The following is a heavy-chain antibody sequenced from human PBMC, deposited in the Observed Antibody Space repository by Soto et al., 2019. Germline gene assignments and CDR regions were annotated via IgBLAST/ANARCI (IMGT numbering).Heavy chain of an antibody. Sequence: EVQLVESGGGLVQPGGSLRLSCAASGFTFSSYWMSWVRQAPGKGLEWVANIKQDGSEKYYVDSVKGRFTSSRDTAKNSLYLQLNSLRAEDTAVYYCARSMAARLNWFDPWGQGTLVTVSS. D-gene: IGHD6-6*01. CDR1: GFTFSSYW. CDR3: ARSMAARLNWFDP. J-gene: IGHJ5*02. V-gene: IGHV3-7*01. CDR2: IKQDGSEK.